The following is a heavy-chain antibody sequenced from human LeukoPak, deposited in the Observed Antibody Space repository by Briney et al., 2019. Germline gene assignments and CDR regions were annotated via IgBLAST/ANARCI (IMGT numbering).Heavy chain of an antibody. Sequence: GGSLRLSCAVSGFNLNSYAMHWVRQAPGKGLEWVAVIRHDEANSFYADSVQGRFTISRDTSKKLLYLQMNSLRVEDTAAYYCAKEYTPSSPLGELDSWGQGTLVTVSS. CDR3: AKEYTPSSPLGELDS. CDR1: GFNLNSYA. CDR2: IRHDEANS. D-gene: IGHD6-6*01. J-gene: IGHJ4*02. V-gene: IGHV3-30*02.